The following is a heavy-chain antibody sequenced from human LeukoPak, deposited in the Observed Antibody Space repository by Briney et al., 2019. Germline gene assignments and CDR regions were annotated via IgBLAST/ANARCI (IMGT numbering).Heavy chain of an antibody. CDR2: INTGNGNT. CDR1: GYTFTHYA. Sequence: ASVKVSCKASGYTFTHYAMHWVRQAPGQSLEWMGWINTGNGNTKYSQKFQGRVTLTRDTSANTAYMEVSSLRSEDTAVYYCAREPTQWDPTGDYYDSSGYFDYWGQGTLVTVSS. J-gene: IGHJ4*02. V-gene: IGHV1-3*04. CDR3: AREPTQWDPTGDYYDSSGYFDY. D-gene: IGHD3-22*01.